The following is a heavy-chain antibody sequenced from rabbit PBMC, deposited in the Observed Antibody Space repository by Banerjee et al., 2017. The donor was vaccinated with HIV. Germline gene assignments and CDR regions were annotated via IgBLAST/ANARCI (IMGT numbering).Heavy chain of an antibody. Sequence: QSLEESRGGLVKPEASLTLTCTASGFDLNYYYYMCWVRQAPGKGLEWIASINTNSGNAVSASWAKGRFPISKPSSTTVTLQMNSLTAADTATYFCARDLAGVIGWNFILWGPGSLVTVS. J-gene: IGHJ4*01. D-gene: IGHD4-1*01. CDR3: ARDLAGVIGWNFIL. CDR2: INTNSGNA. V-gene: IGHV1S40*01. CDR1: GFDLNYYYY.